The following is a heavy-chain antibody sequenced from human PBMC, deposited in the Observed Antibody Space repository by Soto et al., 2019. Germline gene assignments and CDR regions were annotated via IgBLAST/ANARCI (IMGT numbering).Heavy chain of an antibody. Sequence: SETLSLTXDVSGGSISTGGYSWNWIRQPPGKGLEWVGYIYHSGSTYDNPSLKSRVTMSVNRSKNQFSLNLTSVTAADTAVYFCARGHYRYAMDVWGQGTTVTVSS. CDR3: ARGHYRYAMDV. V-gene: IGHV4-30-2*01. CDR1: GGSISTGGYS. J-gene: IGHJ6*02. CDR2: IYHSGST.